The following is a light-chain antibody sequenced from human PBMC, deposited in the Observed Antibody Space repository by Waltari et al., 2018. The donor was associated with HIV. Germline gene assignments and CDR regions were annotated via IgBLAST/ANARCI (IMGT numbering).Light chain of an antibody. CDR3: CSYAGSGLV. CDR2: EVT. CDR1: SSDVGAYTL. J-gene: IGLJ3*02. Sequence: QSALTQSASVSGSPGQSITISCTGTSSDVGAYTLVSWYHHHPGEVPKLLIYEVTKRPAGFSPRVSGSKSANTASLTISGLQAEDEADYYCCSYAGSGLVFGGGTKLTVL. V-gene: IGLV2-23*02.